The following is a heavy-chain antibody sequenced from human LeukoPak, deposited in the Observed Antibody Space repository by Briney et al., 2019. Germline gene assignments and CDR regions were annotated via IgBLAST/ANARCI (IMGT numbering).Heavy chain of an antibody. D-gene: IGHD5-24*01. CDR3: ARDHNYAFDI. V-gene: IGHV3-48*01. CDR1: GFTFSSFS. Sequence: PGGSLRLSCAASGFTFSSFSMNWVRQAPGKGLEWVSYISSTSSTIYYADSVRGRFTISRDDAKNLLYLQMNSLRAEDTALYYCARDHNYAFDIWGQGTMVTVSS. CDR2: ISSTSSTI. J-gene: IGHJ3*02.